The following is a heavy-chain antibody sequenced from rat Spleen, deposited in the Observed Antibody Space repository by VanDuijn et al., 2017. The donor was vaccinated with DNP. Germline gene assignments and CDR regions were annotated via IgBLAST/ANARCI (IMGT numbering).Heavy chain of an antibody. CDR2: NSYDGSSA. V-gene: IGHV5-29*01. CDR3: ARRSNNVFDY. D-gene: IGHD1-10*01. J-gene: IGHJ2*01. Sequence: EVQLAESDGGLIQPGRSLKLSCAASGLTFSDYYMAWVRQAPTKGLEWVATNSYDGSSAYYRDSVKGRFTVSRDNAKSTLYLQMDSLRSEDTATYYCARRSNNVFDYWGQGVMVTVSS. CDR1: GLTFSDYY.